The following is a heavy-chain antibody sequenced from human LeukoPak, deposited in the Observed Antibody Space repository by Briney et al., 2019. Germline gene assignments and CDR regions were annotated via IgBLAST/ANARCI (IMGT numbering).Heavy chain of an antibody. V-gene: IGHV3-64*01. CDR2: ISSNGGST. CDR1: GFTFSGYA. Sequence: GGSLRLSCAASGFTFSGYAMHWVRQAPGKGLEYVSAISSNGGSTYYANSVKGRFTISRDNSKNTLYLQMGSLRAEDMAVYYCARDQDGDSRPHAFDIWGQGTMVTVSS. D-gene: IGHD4-17*01. J-gene: IGHJ3*02. CDR3: ARDQDGDSRPHAFDI.